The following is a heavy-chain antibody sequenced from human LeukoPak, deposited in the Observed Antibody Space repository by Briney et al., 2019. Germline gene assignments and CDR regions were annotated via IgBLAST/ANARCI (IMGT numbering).Heavy chain of an antibody. J-gene: IGHJ3*02. V-gene: IGHV4-4*02. CDR3: ARGVLLRFGDLGPAFDI. Sequence: SETLSLTCAVSGGSISSSNWWSWVRQPPGKGLEWIGEIYHSGSTNYNPSLKSRVTISVDKSKNQFSLKLSSVTAADTAVYYCARGVLLRFGDLGPAFDIWGQGTMVTVSS. CDR2: IYHSGST. D-gene: IGHD3-10*01. CDR1: GGSISSSNW.